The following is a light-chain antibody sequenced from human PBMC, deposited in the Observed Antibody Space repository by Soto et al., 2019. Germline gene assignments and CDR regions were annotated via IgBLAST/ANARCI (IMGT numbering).Light chain of an antibody. CDR2: EVT. V-gene: IGLV2-14*01. J-gene: IGLJ2*01. CDR3: TSFALRSTLI. Sequence: QSALTQPASVSGSPGQSITISCTGSSSDVGSHSRVSWIQQHPGKTPKLIIYEVTNRPSGVSSRFSGSKSGTTASLTISGLQAEDEADYYCTSFALRSTLIFGGGTQLTVL. CDR1: SSDVGSHSR.